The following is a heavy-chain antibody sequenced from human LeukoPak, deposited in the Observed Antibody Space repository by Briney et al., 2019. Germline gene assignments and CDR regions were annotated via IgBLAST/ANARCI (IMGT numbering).Heavy chain of an antibody. V-gene: IGHV3-21*01. CDR2: ISSSSSYI. J-gene: IGHJ4*02. CDR1: GFTFSTYI. Sequence: GGSLRLSCAVSGFTFSTYIMHWVRQAPGKGLEWVSSISSSSSYIHYADSVKGRFTISRDNAKNSLYLQMNSLRAEDTAVYYCARDEEATVTNFDYWGQGSLVTVSS. D-gene: IGHD4-17*01. CDR3: ARDEEATVTNFDY.